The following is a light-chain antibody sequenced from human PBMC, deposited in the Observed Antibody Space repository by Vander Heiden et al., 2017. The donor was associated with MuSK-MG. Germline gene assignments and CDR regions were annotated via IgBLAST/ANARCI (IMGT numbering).Light chain of an antibody. V-gene: IGKV3-20*01. J-gene: IGKJ2*01. CDR2: GAS. CDR3: QQYGSSPGFT. CDR1: QSVSSTY. Sequence: VLTPSPATLSFSPGERATLSCRASQSVSSTYLAWYQQKPGQAPRLLIYGASSRATGIPDRFTGSGSGTDFTLTISRLEPEDFAVYYCQQYGSSPGFTFGQGTKLEIK.